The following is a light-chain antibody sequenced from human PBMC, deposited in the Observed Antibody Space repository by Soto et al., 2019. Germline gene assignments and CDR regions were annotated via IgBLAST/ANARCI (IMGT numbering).Light chain of an antibody. V-gene: IGLV2-14*01. Sequence: QSALTQPASVSGSPGQSITISCTGTSSDVGGYNYVSWYQQHPGKAPKLMIYDVSNRPSGVSNRFSGSKSGNTASLTISGLQAEDEADYSCSSYTSRSTVFGPGTKVTVL. CDR1: SSDVGGYNY. CDR2: DVS. CDR3: SSYTSRSTV. J-gene: IGLJ1*01.